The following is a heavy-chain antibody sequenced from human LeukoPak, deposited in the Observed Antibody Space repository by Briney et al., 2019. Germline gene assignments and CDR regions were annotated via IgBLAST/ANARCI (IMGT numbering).Heavy chain of an antibody. J-gene: IGHJ4*02. V-gene: IGHV3-21*01. Sequence: PGGSLRLSCAASGFTFSSYSMNWVRQAPGKGLEWVSSISSSSSYIYYADSVKGRFTISRDNAKNSLYLQMNSLGAEDTAVYYCARDSSGWYADYWGQGTLVTVSS. CDR1: GFTFSSYS. CDR3: ARDSSGWYADY. CDR2: ISSSSSYI. D-gene: IGHD6-19*01.